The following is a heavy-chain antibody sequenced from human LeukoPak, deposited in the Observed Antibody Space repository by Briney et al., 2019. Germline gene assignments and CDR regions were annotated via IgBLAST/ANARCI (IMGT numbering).Heavy chain of an antibody. Sequence: PGGSLRLSCAASGFTFDDYTMHWVRQAPEKGLEWVSLISWDGGSTYYADSVKGRFTISRDNSKNSLYLQMNSLRTEDTALYYCAKGRGYYYYGMDVWGQGTTVTVSS. CDR3: AKGRGYYYYGMDV. J-gene: IGHJ6*02. CDR2: ISWDGGST. V-gene: IGHV3-43*01. CDR1: GFTFDDYT.